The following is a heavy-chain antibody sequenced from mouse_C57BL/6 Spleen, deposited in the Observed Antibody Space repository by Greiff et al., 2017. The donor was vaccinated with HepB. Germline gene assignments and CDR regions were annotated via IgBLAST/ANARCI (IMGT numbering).Heavy chain of an antibody. D-gene: IGHD2-12*01. Sequence: QVQLQQSGPELVKPGASVKISCKASGYAFSSSWMNWVKQRPGKGLEWIGRIYPGDGDTNYNGKFKGKATLTADKSSSTAYMQLSSLTSEDSAVSFCARSGVTPPSGGYFDVWGTGTTVTVSS. CDR2: IYPGDGDT. CDR1: GYAFSSSW. CDR3: ARSGVTPPSGGYFDV. J-gene: IGHJ1*03. V-gene: IGHV1-82*01.